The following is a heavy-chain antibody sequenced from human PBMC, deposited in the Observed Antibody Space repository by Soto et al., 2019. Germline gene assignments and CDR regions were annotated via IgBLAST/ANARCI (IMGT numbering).Heavy chain of an antibody. V-gene: IGHV1-18*01. CDR3: SRVVGALGHWFDP. D-gene: IGHD1-26*01. J-gene: IGHJ5*02. Sequence: QVQLVPAGAEVKKPGASVKVSCKASGYNFNSYTISWVRQAPGQGLEWMGRISAYNGNTNYAQKLQGRVTMTTDTSTSTAYMVLRSLRSDDTAVYHCSRVVGALGHWFDPWGQGTLVTVSS. CDR1: GYNFNSYT. CDR2: ISAYNGNT.